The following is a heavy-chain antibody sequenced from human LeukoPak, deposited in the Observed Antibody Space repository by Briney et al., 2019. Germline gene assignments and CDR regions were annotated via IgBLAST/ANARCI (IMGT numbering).Heavy chain of an antibody. D-gene: IGHD1-14*01. CDR2: IYHSGNT. V-gene: IGHV4-38-2*02. CDR3: ARRVRSADHRCDY. J-gene: IGHJ4*02. Sequence: SQTLSLTRTVSGYSISSGYYWGWIRQPPGKGLEWLGTIYHSGNTNYNPSLKSRVTISVDTSKNQFSLQVTPVTAADTAVYYCARRVRSADHRCDYWGQGTLVTVSS. CDR1: GYSISSGYY.